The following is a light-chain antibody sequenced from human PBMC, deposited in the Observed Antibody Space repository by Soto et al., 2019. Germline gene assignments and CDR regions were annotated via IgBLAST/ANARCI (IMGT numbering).Light chain of an antibody. V-gene: IGLV2-8*01. CDR3: NSYAGSNNWV. Sequence: QSALTQPPSASGSPGQSVTISCTGTSSDVGGDNYVSWYQQHPGKAPKLMIYEVSKRPSGVPDRSSGSKSGNTASLTVSGLQAEDEADYYCNSYAGSNNWVFGRGTKLTVL. CDR1: SSDVGGDNY. J-gene: IGLJ3*02. CDR2: EVS.